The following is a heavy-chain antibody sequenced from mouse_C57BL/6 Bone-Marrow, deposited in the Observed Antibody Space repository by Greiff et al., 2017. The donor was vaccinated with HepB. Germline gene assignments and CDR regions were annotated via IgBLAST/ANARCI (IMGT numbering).Heavy chain of an antibody. CDR1: GYTFTSYW. V-gene: IGHV1-69*01. CDR3: AREGIYYADYYAMDY. Sequence: QVQLQQPGAELVMPGASVKLSCKASGYTFTSYWMHWVKQRPGQGLEWIGEIDPSDSYTNYNQKFKGKSTLTVDKSSSTAYMQLSSLTSEDSAVYYYAREGIYYADYYAMDYWGQGTSVTVSS. CDR2: IDPSDSYT. J-gene: IGHJ4*01. D-gene: IGHD2-1*01.